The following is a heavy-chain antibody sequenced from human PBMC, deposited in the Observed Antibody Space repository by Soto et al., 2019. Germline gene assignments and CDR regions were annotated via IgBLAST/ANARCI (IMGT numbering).Heavy chain of an antibody. D-gene: IGHD3-3*01. CDR2: ISCSGSNI. CDR3: ARGSGYYFDY. J-gene: IGHJ4*02. CDR1: GFTFSSYE. Sequence: PGGSLRLSCAASGFTFSSYEMNWVRQAPGKGLEWVSYISCSGSNIYYADSVKGRFTISRDNAQNSLYLQMNSLRAEDTADYYCARGSGYYFDYWGQGTLVTVSS. V-gene: IGHV3-48*03.